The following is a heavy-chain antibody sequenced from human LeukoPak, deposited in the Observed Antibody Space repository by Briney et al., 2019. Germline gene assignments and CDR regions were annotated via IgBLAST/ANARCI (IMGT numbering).Heavy chain of an antibody. J-gene: IGHJ6*02. D-gene: IGHD2-21*02. CDR1: GGSISSGGYS. CDR2: IYHSGST. CDR3: ARARSSGVHWYYYGRDV. V-gene: IGHV4-30-2*01. Sequence: SETLSLTCAVSGGSISSGGYSWSWIRQPPGKGLEWIGYIYHSGSTYYNPSLKSRVTISVDRSKNQFSLKLSSVTAADTAVYYCARARSSGVHWYYYGRDVWGQGTTVTVSS.